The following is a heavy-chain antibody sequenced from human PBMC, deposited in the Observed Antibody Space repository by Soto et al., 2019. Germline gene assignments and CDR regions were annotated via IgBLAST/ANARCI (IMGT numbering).Heavy chain of an antibody. CDR1: GGTFSSYT. Sequence: SVKVSCKASGGTFSSYTISWVRQAPGQGLEWMGRIIPILGIANYAQKFQGRVTITADKSTSTAYMELSSLRSEDTAVYYCATPAIFGVVPTGFDYGGQGPLVTVPS. CDR2: IIPILGIA. D-gene: IGHD3-3*01. J-gene: IGHJ4*02. V-gene: IGHV1-69*02. CDR3: ATPAIFGVVPTGFDY.